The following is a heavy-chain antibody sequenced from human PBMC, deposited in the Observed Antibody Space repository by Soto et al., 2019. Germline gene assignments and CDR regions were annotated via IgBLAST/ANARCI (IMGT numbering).Heavy chain of an antibody. Sequence: EVQLVESGGGLVRPVGSLRLSCAASGFSFSTYHMAWVRQAPGKGLEWVASISSGSDFIYYADSVTGRFTISRDNAKRSLYLEMNSLRAEDTAVYYCARRLQLDGPDYWGQGTLVTVSS. CDR1: GFSFSTYH. V-gene: IGHV3-21*01. J-gene: IGHJ4*02. D-gene: IGHD2-2*03. CDR3: ARRLQLDGPDY. CDR2: ISSGSDFI.